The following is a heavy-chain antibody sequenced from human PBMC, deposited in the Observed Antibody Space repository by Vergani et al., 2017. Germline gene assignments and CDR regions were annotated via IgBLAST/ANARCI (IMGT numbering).Heavy chain of an antibody. V-gene: IGHV1-69*13. J-gene: IGHJ6*02. Sequence: QVQLVQSGAEVKKPGSSVKVSCKASGGTFSSYAISWVRQAPGQGLEWMGRIIPIFGTANYAKKFQGRVTITADESTSTAYMELSSLRSEDTAVYYCARDQRXMVTGYYYYYGMDVWGQGTTVTVSS. D-gene: IGHD5-18*01. CDR1: GGTFSSYA. CDR3: ARDQRXMVTGYYYYYGMDV. CDR2: IIPIFGTA.